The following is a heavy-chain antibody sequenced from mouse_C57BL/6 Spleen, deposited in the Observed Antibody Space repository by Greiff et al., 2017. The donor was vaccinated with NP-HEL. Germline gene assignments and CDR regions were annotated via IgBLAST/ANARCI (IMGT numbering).Heavy chain of an antibody. J-gene: IGHJ2*01. CDR2: INPSSGYT. V-gene: IGHV1-4*01. D-gene: IGHD3-2*02. CDR1: GYTFTSYT. Sequence: QVQLQQSGAELARPGASVKMSCKASGYTFTSYTMHWVKQRPGQGLEWIGYINPSSGYTKYNQKFKDKATLTADKSSSTAYMQLSSLTSEDSAVYYCARSGDSSGYLDYWGQGTTLTVSP. CDR3: ARSGDSSGYLDY.